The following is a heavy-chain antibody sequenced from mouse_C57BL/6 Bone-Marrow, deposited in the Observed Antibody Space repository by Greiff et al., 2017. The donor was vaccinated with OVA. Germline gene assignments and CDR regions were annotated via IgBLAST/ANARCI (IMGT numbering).Heavy chain of an antibody. Sequence: QVQLKESGPELVKPGASVKLSCKASGYTFTSYDINWVKQRPGQGLEWIGWFYPRDGSTKYNEKFKGKATLTVDTSSSTAYMELHSLTSEDSAVYFCARKGSSSYYYAMDYWGQGTSVTVSS. CDR3: ARKGSSSYYYAMDY. V-gene: IGHV1-85*01. J-gene: IGHJ4*01. CDR1: GYTFTSYD. CDR2: FYPRDGST. D-gene: IGHD1-1*01.